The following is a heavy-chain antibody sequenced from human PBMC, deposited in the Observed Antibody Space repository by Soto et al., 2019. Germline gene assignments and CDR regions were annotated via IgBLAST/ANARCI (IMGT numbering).Heavy chain of an antibody. J-gene: IGHJ6*02. D-gene: IGHD3-22*01. V-gene: IGHV3-48*02. CDR3: ARVVVVIPPGYYYAMDV. Sequence: PGGSLRLSCAASGFTFSSFHMNWVRQAPGRGLEWVAYITSSSDTIYYSDSVKGRFTISRDNGKNSLFLQMNSLRDEDTAVYYCARVVVVIPPGYYYAMDVWGQGTTFTVSS. CDR1: GFTFSSFH. CDR2: ITSSSDTI.